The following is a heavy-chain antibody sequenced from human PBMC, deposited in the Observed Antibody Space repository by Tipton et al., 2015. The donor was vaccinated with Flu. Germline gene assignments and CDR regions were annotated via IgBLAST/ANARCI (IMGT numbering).Heavy chain of an antibody. CDR3: ATDHTNNRYSPPRSYGMDV. Sequence: QLVQSGAEVRKPGASVVVSCKASGFTFTDYYIHWVRQAPGQGLEWMGWINPKTGGTNYAQRFQGSVTMTRDTSISTAYMDVISLRSDGTAVYYCATDHTNNRYSPPRSYGMDVWGQGTTVIVSS. J-gene: IGHJ6*02. CDR2: INPKTGGT. V-gene: IGHV1-2*02. D-gene: IGHD1-14*01. CDR1: GFTFTDYY.